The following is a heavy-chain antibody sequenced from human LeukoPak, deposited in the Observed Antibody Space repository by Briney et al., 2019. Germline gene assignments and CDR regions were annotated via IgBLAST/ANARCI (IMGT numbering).Heavy chain of an antibody. CDR2: IIPIFGTA. CDR3: ARGTLSSSWLRNWFDP. D-gene: IGHD6-13*01. Sequence: EASVKVSCKASGGTFSSYAISWVRQAPGQGLEWMGGIIPIFGTANYAQKFQGRVTITADESTSTAYMELSSLRSEDTAVYYCARGTLSSSWLRNWFDPWGQGTLVTVSS. J-gene: IGHJ5*02. CDR1: GGTFSSYA. V-gene: IGHV1-69*13.